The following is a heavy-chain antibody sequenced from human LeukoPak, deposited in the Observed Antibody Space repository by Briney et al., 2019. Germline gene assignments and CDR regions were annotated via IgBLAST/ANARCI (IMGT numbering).Heavy chain of an antibody. D-gene: IGHD3-3*01. Sequence: PGGSLRLSCAASGFTFSSYWMSWVRQAPGKGLEWVANIKQDGSEKYYVDSVKGRFTISRDNAKNSLYLQMNSLRAEDTAVYYCARLYYDFWSGHLGLDYWGQGTLLTVSS. V-gene: IGHV3-7*01. CDR2: IKQDGSEK. J-gene: IGHJ4*02. CDR1: GFTFSSYW. CDR3: ARLYYDFWSGHLGLDY.